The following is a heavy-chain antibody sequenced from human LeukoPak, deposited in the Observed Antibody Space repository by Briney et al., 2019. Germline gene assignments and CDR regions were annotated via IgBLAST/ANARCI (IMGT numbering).Heavy chain of an antibody. Sequence: ASVKVSCKASGYTFTSYGISWVRQAPGQGLEWMGWISAYNGNTNYAQKLQGRVTMTTDTSTSTAYMELRSLRSDDTAVYYCARSGFSIAVAGPFDYWGQGTLVTVSS. CDR3: ARSGFSIAVAGPFDY. V-gene: IGHV1-18*01. CDR2: ISAYNGNT. CDR1: GYTFTSYG. D-gene: IGHD6-19*01. J-gene: IGHJ4*02.